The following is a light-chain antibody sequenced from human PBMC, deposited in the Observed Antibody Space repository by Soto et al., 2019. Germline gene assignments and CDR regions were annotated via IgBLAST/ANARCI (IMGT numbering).Light chain of an antibody. CDR3: QQRRNWPLT. J-gene: IGKJ4*01. CDR1: QSVSSY. V-gene: IGKV3-11*01. CDR2: DAS. Sequence: EIVLTQSPATLSLSPGEGATLSCRASQSVSSYLAWYQQKPGQAPRLLIYDASNRATGIPARFSGSWSGTDFTLTISSLEPEDFAVYYCQQRRNWPLTFGGGTKVEIK.